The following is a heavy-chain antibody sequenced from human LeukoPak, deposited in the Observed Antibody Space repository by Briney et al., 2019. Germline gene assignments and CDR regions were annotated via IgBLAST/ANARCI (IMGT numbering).Heavy chain of an antibody. CDR3: ARVGQEYYYGMDV. CDR1: GFSVSNTY. CDR2: IYSGDSGVST. J-gene: IGHJ6*02. V-gene: IGHV3-53*01. Sequence: GGSLRLSCAASGFSVSNTYMSWVRQAPGKGLGWVSAIYSGDSGVSTYYADSVKGRFTISRDNAKNSLYLQMNSLRAEDTAVYYCARVGQEYYYGMDVWGQGTTVTVSS.